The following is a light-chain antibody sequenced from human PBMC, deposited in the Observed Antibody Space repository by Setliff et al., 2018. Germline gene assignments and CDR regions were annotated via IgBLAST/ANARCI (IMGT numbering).Light chain of an antibody. CDR2: EVA. J-gene: IGLJ3*02. CDR3: CSYAGSRTVV. CDR1: SSDVGNYNL. V-gene: IGLV2-23*02. Sequence: QSALPQPASVSGSPGQSITISCTGTSSDVGNYNLVFWYQQHPGKAPKLIIYEVAKRSSGVSDRFSGSKSGNTASLTISGLQSEDEADYHCCSYAGSRTVVFGGGTQVTVL.